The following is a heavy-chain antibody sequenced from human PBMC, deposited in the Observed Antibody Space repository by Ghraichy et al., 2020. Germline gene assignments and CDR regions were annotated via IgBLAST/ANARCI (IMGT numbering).Heavy chain of an antibody. J-gene: IGHJ4*01. CDR2: ISYEGRLQ. CDR3: AKESRTKVANGLDY. Sequence: GESLNISCAASGFTFSSYGMHWVRQAPGKGLDWVAVISYEGRLQYYADSVKGRFTISRDNSKNTLYLQMNSLRAEDTAVYYCAKESRTKVANGLDYWGQNPGHRLP. V-gene: IGHV3-30*18. D-gene: IGHD4-11*01. CDR1: GFTFSSYG.